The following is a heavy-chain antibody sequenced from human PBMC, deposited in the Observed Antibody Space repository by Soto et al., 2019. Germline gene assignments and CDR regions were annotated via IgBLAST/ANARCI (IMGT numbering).Heavy chain of an antibody. V-gene: IGHV1-69*01. Sequence: QVQLVQSGAEVKKPGSSVKVSCKASGGTFGSYAISWVRQAPGQGLEWMGGIIPIPGTANYAQKFQGRVTIAADESTSTADMELSSLRSEDTAVYYCARSQGSSTSLEIYYYYYYGMDVWGQGTKVTVYS. CDR1: GGTFGSYA. CDR3: ARSQGSSTSLEIYYYYYYGMDV. J-gene: IGHJ6*02. D-gene: IGHD2-2*01. CDR2: IIPIPGTA.